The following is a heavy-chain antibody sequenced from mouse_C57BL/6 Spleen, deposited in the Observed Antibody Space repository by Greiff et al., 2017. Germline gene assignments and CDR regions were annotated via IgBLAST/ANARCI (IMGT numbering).Heavy chain of an antibody. D-gene: IGHD1-1*02. CDR1: GYTFTSYW. CDR3: AIGGGMDY. CDR2: IDPSDSYT. Sequence: QVQLQQPGAELVMPGASVKLSCKASGYTFTSYWMHWVKQRPGQGLEWIGEIDPSDSYTNYNQKFKGKSTLTVDKSSSPAYMQLSSLTSEDSAVYDCAIGGGMDYWGQGTSGTVSS. V-gene: IGHV1-69*01. J-gene: IGHJ4*01.